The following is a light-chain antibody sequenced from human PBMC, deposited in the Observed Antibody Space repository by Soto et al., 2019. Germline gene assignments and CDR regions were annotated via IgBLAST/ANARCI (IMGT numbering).Light chain of an antibody. CDR1: SSDVGAYDR. CDR2: DVT. Sequence: QSALAQPASVSGCLGQSITISCTGTSSDVGAYDRVSWYQQHPGKAPKLMIYDVTNRPSGVSNRFSGSKSGNTASLTISGLQAEDEADYYCSSYTTTTTLYVFGTGTKVTVL. J-gene: IGLJ1*01. CDR3: SSYTTTTTLYV. V-gene: IGLV2-14*01.